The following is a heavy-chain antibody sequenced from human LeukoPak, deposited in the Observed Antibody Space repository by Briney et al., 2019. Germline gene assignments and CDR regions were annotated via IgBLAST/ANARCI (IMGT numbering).Heavy chain of an antibody. Sequence: EGSLRLSCAASGFTFSSYGMYWVRQAPGKGLEWVAFIRYDGSNKYYADSVKGRFTVSRDNSKNTLYLQMNSLRAEDTALYYCASAGLTYGSGSYFVYWGQGTLVTVSS. CDR3: ASAGLTYGSGSYFVY. J-gene: IGHJ4*02. D-gene: IGHD3-10*01. CDR1: GFTFSSYG. V-gene: IGHV3-30*02. CDR2: IRYDGSNK.